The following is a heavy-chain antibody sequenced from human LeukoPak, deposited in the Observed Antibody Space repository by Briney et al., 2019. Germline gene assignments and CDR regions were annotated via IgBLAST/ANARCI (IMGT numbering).Heavy chain of an antibody. CDR3: AIEEKDPWYYFYYGMDV. CDR1: GFTFDDYA. Sequence: GRSLRLSCAASGFTFDDYAMHWVRQAPGKGLEWVSGISWNSGSIGYADSVKGRFTISRDNAKNSLYLQMNSLRAEDTALYYCAIEEKDPWYYFYYGMDVWAQGTTVTDYS. D-gene: IGHD2-15*01. V-gene: IGHV3-9*01. CDR2: ISWNSGSI. J-gene: IGHJ6*02.